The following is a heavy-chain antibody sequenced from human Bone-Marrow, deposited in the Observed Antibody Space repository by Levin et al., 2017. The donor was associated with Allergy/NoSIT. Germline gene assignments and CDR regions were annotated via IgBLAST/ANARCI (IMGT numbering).Heavy chain of an antibody. CDR2: IYFDGSKT. D-gene: IGHD3-3*01. V-gene: IGHV3-33*01. CDR1: GIPFHTYG. J-gene: IGHJ4*02. Sequence: LSLTCVASGIPFHTYGFHWVRQAPGKGLEWVALIYFDGSKTFYIDSVKGRFTISRDNAKNMLYLQMNSLRAEDTGIYYCAAAGGIYGVLDHWGQGTQVVVS. CDR3: AAAGGIYGVLDH.